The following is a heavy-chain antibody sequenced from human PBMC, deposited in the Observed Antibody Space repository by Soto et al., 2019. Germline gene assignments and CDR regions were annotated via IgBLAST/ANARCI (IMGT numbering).Heavy chain of an antibody. J-gene: IGHJ4*02. CDR3: ARERGGYNRGDFEF. V-gene: IGHV1-69*13. CDR2: IIPDFGTG. CDR1: GGTFNSYA. Sequence: SVKVSFKASGGTFNSYAISWVRQAPGQGLEWMGGIIPDFGTGNSAQKFRGRLSIIADASTTTVYMGLSGLTSEDTAVYYCARERGGYNRGDFEFWGQGTQVTVSS. D-gene: IGHD1-26*01.